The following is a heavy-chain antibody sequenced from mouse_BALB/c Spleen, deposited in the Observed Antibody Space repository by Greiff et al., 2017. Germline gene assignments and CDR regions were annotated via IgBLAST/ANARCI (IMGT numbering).Heavy chain of an antibody. Sequence: EVQLQQSGAELVRSGASVKLSCTASGFNIKDYYMHWVKQRPEQGLEWIGWIDPENGDTEYAPKFQGKATMTADTSSNTAYLQLSSLTSEDTAVYYCNAGHYYGSSLDFDYWGQGTTLTVSS. V-gene: IGHV14-4*02. J-gene: IGHJ2*01. D-gene: IGHD1-1*01. CDR2: IDPENGDT. CDR3: NAGHYYGSSLDFDY. CDR1: GFNIKDYY.